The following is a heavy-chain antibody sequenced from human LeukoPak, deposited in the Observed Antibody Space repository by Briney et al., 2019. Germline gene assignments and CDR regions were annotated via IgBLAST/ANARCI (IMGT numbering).Heavy chain of an antibody. CDR2: IYYSGST. CDR3: ARGGRWLALYYYYGMDV. CDR1: GGSISSSSYY. D-gene: IGHD6-19*01. J-gene: IGHJ6*02. V-gene: IGHV4-39*07. Sequence: PSETLSLTCTVSGGSISSSSYYWGWIRQPPGKGLEWIGSIYYSGSTNYNPSLKSRVTISVDTSKNQFSLKLSSVTAADTAVYYCARGGRWLALYYYYGMDVWGQGTTVTVSS.